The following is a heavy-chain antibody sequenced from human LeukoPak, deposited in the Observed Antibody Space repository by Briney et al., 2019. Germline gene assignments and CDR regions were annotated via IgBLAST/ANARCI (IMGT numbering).Heavy chain of an antibody. CDR1: GGSISSYY. Sequence: SETLXLTCTVSGGSISSYYWSWIRQPPGKGLEWIGYIYYSGSTNYNPSLKSRVTISVDTSKNQFSLKLSSVTAADTAVYYCARSGSRGSGSYYNVDYWGQGTLVTVSS. V-gene: IGHV4-59*08. CDR2: IYYSGST. D-gene: IGHD3-10*01. J-gene: IGHJ4*02. CDR3: ARSGSRGSGSYYNVDY.